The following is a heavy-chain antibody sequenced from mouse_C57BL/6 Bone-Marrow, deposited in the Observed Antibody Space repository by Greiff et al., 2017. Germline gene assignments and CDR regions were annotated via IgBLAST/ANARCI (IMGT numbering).Heavy chain of an antibody. V-gene: IGHV2-2*01. Sequence: VQLQESGPGLVRPSPSLSISCTASGFSLTSYGVHWVRQSPGQGLEWLGVIWRGGSTDYNAAFISRMGISKDKSKSQVFFKMNSLQADDTAIYYCARGMWAWFDYWGQGTLVTVSA. J-gene: IGHJ3*01. CDR3: ARGMWAWFDY. CDR2: IWRGGST. CDR1: GFSLTSYG.